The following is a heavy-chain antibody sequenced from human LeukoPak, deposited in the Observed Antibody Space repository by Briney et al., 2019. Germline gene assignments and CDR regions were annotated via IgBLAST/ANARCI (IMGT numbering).Heavy chain of an antibody. CDR3: ARENYHDYGMDV. V-gene: IGHV3-21*01. J-gene: IGHJ6*01. CDR1: GFTFSSYR. Sequence: GGSLRLSCAAPGFTFSSYRMNWVRQTPGKGLEWVAYISSSSSYIYYADSVKGRFTISRDKAKNSLYLQMNSLRAEDTVVYYCARENYHDYGMDVWGQGTTVTVSS. CDR2: ISSSSSYI.